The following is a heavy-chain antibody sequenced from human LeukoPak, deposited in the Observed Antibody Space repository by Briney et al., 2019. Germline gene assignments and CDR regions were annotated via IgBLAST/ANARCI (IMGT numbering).Heavy chain of an antibody. V-gene: IGHV4-30-4*01. CDR1: GGSISSGDYY. Sequence: SETQSLTCTVSGGSISSGDYYWSWIRQPPGKGLEWIGYIYYSGSTYYNPSLKSRVTISVDTSKNQFSLKLSSVPAADTAVYYCARAPLYCSGGSCTNWFDPWGQGTLVTVSS. CDR3: ARAPLYCSGGSCTNWFDP. D-gene: IGHD2-15*01. J-gene: IGHJ5*02. CDR2: IYYSGST.